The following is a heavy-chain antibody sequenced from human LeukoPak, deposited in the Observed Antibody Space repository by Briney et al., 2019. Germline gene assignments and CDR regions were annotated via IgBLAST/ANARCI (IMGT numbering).Heavy chain of an antibody. D-gene: IGHD3-10*01. Sequence: GGSLRLSCAASGFTFSSYAMSWVRQAPGKGLEWVSAISGSGGSTYYVDSVKGRFTISRDNSKNTLYLQMNSLRAEDTAVYYCAKGSDHARFGELGAFDIWGQGTMVTVSS. J-gene: IGHJ3*02. V-gene: IGHV3-23*01. CDR1: GFTFSSYA. CDR3: AKGSDHARFGELGAFDI. CDR2: ISGSGGST.